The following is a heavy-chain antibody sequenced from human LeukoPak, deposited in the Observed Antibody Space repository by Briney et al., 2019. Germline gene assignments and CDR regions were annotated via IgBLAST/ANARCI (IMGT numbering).Heavy chain of an antibody. Sequence: SQTLSLTCTVSGDSISYGSYYWSWIRQPAGKGLEWIGRIYTGGNTNYNPSLESRVTISVDTSKNQFSLELSSVTAADTAVYYCARDVPIFGVVSYYYYMDVWGQGTTVTVS. CDR1: GDSISYGSYY. D-gene: IGHD3-3*01. J-gene: IGHJ6*03. V-gene: IGHV4-61*02. CDR3: ARDVPIFGVVSYYYYMDV. CDR2: IYTGGNT.